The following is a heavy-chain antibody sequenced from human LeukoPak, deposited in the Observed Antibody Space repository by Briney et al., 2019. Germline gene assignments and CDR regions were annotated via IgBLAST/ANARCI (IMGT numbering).Heavy chain of an antibody. J-gene: IGHJ4*02. CDR2: IRGSGGTT. CDR1: GFTFNNYA. D-gene: IGHD5-24*01. CDR3: AKDRGDGYTNYGDS. V-gene: IGHV3-23*01. Sequence: AGSLRLSCAASGFTFNNYAMSWVRQAPGKGLEWVSTIRGSGGTTYLADSVKGRFTVSRDSSKNTLYLQMNSLRAEDTAVYYCAKDRGDGYTNYGDSWGQGTLVTVSS.